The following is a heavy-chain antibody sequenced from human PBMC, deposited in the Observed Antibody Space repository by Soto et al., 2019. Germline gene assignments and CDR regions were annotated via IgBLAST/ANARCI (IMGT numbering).Heavy chain of an antibody. Sequence: HPGGSLRLSCAASGFTFSSYGMHWVRQAPGKGLEWVAVIWYDGSNKYYADSVKGRFTISRDNSKNTLYLQMNSLRAEDTAVYYCARDYQLWFGESTGYFDYWGQGTLVTVSS. CDR2: IWYDGSNK. V-gene: IGHV3-33*01. CDR3: ARDYQLWFGESTGYFDY. J-gene: IGHJ4*02. CDR1: GFTFSSYG. D-gene: IGHD3-10*01.